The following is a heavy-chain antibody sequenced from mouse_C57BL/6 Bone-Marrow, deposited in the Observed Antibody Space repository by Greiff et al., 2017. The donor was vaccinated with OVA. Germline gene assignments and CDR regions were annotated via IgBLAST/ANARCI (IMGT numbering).Heavy chain of an antibody. V-gene: IGHV5-6*01. CDR1: GFTFSSYG. J-gene: IGHJ1*03. Sequence: EVKVIESGGDLVKPGGSLKLSCAASGFTFSSYGMSWVRQTPDKRLEWVATISSGGSYTYYPDSVKGRFTISRDNAKNTLYLQMSSLKSVDTAMYYSAQPPYSSSDNRYISVCGTETPVTVSS. CDR2: ISSGGSYT. CDR3: AQPPYSSSDNRYISV. D-gene: IGHD1-1*01.